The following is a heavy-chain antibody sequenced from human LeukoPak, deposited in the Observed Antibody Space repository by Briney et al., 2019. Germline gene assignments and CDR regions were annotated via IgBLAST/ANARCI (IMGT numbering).Heavy chain of an antibody. CDR3: ARDPYGVEGKDYFDY. Sequence: SETLSLTCTVSGTSIYSYHWSWIRQPAGKGLEWIGRIYSSGNTSYNPSLKSRVTMPLDTSENQFSLQLSSVTAADTAVYYCARDPYGVEGKDYFDYWGQGTLVTVSS. CDR1: GTSIYSYH. D-gene: IGHD4-17*01. CDR2: IYSSGNT. V-gene: IGHV4-4*07. J-gene: IGHJ4*02.